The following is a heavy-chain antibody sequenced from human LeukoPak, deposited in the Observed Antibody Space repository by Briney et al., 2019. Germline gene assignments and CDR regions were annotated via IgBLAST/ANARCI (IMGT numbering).Heavy chain of an antibody. CDR1: GFTFSSYE. V-gene: IGHV3-21*01. D-gene: IGHD2/OR15-2a*01. CDR3: VIRRH. Sequence: GGSLRLSCAASGFTFSSYEMSWVRQAPGKGLEWVSAITGSGTFTDYADSVKGRFTISRDNAKNSLYLQMNSLRAEDTAVYYCVIRRHWGQGTLVTVSS. CDR2: ITGSGTFT. J-gene: IGHJ1*01.